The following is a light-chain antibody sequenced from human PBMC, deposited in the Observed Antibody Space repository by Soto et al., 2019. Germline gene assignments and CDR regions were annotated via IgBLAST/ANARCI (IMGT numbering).Light chain of an antibody. CDR3: QQYGYSPWT. CDR2: GAS. J-gene: IGKJ1*01. CDR1: ESVNSAY. V-gene: IGKV3-20*01. Sequence: EIVLTQSPVTLSLSPGERATLSCRASESVNSAYLAWYQHRPAQAPRLLIYGASSRATGVPDRFSGSGSGTEFTLTITRLEPADFALYYCQQYGYSPWTFRLGTKVDIK.